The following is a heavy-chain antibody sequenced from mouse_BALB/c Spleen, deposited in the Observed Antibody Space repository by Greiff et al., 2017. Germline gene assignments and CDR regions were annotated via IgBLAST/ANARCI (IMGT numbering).Heavy chain of an antibody. CDR2: ISYSGST. D-gene: IGHD4-1*01. CDR3: ARGNWDGDDY. J-gene: IGHJ2*01. V-gene: IGHV3-2*02. CDR1: GYSITSDYA. Sequence: EVQGVESGPGLVKPSQSLSLTCTVTGYSITSDYAWNWIRQFPGNKLEWMGYISYSGSTSYNPSLKSRISITRDTSKNQFFLQLNSVTTEDTATYYCARGNWDGDDYWGQGTTLTVSS.